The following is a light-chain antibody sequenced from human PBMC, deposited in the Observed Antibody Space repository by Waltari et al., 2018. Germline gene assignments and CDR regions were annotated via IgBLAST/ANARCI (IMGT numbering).Light chain of an antibody. CDR3: QQYYSTSWT. J-gene: IGKJ1*01. V-gene: IGKV4-1*01. CDR1: QSVLYSSNNNNY. Sequence: DIVMTQSPDSLAVSLGERATINCKSSQSVLYSSNNNNYLAWYQQKPGQPPKLLIYWASIRESGVPDRFSGSGSGTDFTLTISSLQAEDVAVYDCQQYYSTSWTFGQGTKVEIK. CDR2: WAS.